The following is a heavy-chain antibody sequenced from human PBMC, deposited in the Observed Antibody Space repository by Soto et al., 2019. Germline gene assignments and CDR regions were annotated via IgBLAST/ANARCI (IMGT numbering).Heavy chain of an antibody. CDR2: IHHSGST. Sequence: QLQLQESGSGLVKPSQTLSLTCAVSGGSISSGGYSWSWIRQPPGKGLEWIGYIHHSGSTYYNPSLKSRVTISVDRSKNQFSLKLSSVTAADTAVYYCARGGAAGYYYYGMDVWGQGTTVTVSS. CDR3: ARGGAAGYYYYGMDV. CDR1: GGSISSGGYS. D-gene: IGHD6-13*01. J-gene: IGHJ6*02. V-gene: IGHV4-30-2*01.